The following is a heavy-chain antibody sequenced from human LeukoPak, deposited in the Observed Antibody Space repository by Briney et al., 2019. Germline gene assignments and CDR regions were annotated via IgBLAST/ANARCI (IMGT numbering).Heavy chain of an antibody. J-gene: IGHJ3*01. CDR1: GFTFSSYI. CDR2: ISGSGSGT. CDR3: AKDSSRGPNDAFDF. V-gene: IGHV3-23*01. D-gene: IGHD2-2*01. Sequence: PGGSLRLSCVASGFTFSSYIMSWVRQAPGKGLEWVSGISGSGSGTYYADSVKGRFTSSRDNSKNTLDLHMNSLRAEDTAMYYCAKDSSRGPNDAFDFWGQGTKVTVSS.